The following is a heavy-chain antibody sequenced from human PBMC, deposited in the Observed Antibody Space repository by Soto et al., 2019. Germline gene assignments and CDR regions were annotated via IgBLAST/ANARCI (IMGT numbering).Heavy chain of an antibody. V-gene: IGHV1-3*01. CDR2: INAGNGNT. CDR3: AKVGFPYSYGYLFYY. Sequence: ASVKVSCKASGYTFTSSAIHWVRQAPGQRLEWMGWINAGNGNTKYSQKFQGRVTITRDTSASTAYMELNSLRVEDTAVYYCAKVGFPYSYGYLFYYWGQGTLVTVSS. CDR1: GYTFTSSA. J-gene: IGHJ4*02. D-gene: IGHD5-18*01.